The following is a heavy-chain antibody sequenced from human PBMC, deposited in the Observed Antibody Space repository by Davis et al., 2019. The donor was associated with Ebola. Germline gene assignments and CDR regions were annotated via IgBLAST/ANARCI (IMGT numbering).Heavy chain of an antibody. V-gene: IGHV1-3*01. CDR2: INVGSGDT. D-gene: IGHD3-22*01. J-gene: IGHJ4*02. CDR3: ARGFGLDSSAPFDY. Sequence: ASVKVSCKASGYIFTKYAIHWVRQAPGQRLEWMGWINVGSGDTKYSKKFQGRVTITRDTSASTAYMELSSLRSEDTAVYYCARGFGLDSSAPFDYWGQGTLVTVSS. CDR1: GYIFTKYA.